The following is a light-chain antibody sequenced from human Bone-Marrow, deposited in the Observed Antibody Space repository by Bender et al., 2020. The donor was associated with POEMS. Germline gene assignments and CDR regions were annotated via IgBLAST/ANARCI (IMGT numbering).Light chain of an antibody. CDR1: SSNIGTNP. J-gene: IGLJ2*01. CDR3: AAWEDRLSAVV. V-gene: IGLV1-44*01. Sequence: QSVLTQPPSASGTPGQRVTISCSGSSSNIGTNPVNWYQQLPGTAPKLLIYINNQRPSGVPDRFSGSKSGTSASLAISGLQSEDEADYYCAAWEDRLSAVVFGGGTKVTVL. CDR2: INN.